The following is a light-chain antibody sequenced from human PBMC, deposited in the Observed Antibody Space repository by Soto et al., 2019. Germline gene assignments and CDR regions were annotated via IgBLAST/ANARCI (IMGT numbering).Light chain of an antibody. CDR2: DVS. CDR1: SSDVSAYNY. J-gene: IGLJ1*01. V-gene: IGLV2-14*01. CDR3: SSFRSTSTLYV. Sequence: QSALTQPASVSGSPGQSITISCTGTSSDVSAYNYVSWYQQHPGKAPKLMIYDVSNRPSGVSNRFSGSKSGNTASLTISGFQAEDEADYYCSSFRSTSTLYVFGTGTKVTVL.